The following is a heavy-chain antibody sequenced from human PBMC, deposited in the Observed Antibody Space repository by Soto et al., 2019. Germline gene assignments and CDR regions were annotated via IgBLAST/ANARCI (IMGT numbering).Heavy chain of an antibody. CDR2: INSDGSVS. Sequence: EVQLVESGGGLVKPGGSLRLSCAASGFTFSHYWMYWVRQAPGKGLVWVSRINSDGSVSSYADSVKGRITISRDNVKNTLYLQMDSLRAEDTAVYYCARGDCVGGTCYSLAGSFYYYMDVWGKGTTVTVFS. V-gene: IGHV3-74*01. J-gene: IGHJ6*03. D-gene: IGHD2-15*01. CDR1: GFTFSHYW. CDR3: ARGDCVGGTCYSLAGSFYYYMDV.